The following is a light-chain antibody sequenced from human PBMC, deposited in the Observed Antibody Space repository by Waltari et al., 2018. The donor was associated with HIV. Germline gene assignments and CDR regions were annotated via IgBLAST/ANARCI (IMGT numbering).Light chain of an antibody. CDR2: KDS. CDR1: NIGTKY. Sequence: YELTQPLSVSVSLGLTAKITCGGNNIGTKYVHWYQKRPGQAPVLVMFKDSNRPSGIPERFSGSKSRNTAALTISGVQVEDEADYFCQVWDNNVVFGGGTKLTVL. V-gene: IGLV3-9*01. CDR3: QVWDNNVV. J-gene: IGLJ3*02.